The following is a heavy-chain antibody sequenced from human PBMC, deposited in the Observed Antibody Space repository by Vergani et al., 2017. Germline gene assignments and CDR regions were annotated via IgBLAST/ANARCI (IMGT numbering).Heavy chain of an antibody. CDR2: IYTSGST. V-gene: IGHV4-4*07. Sequence: QVQLQESGPGLVKHSETLSLTCTVSGGSISSYYWSWIRQPAGKGLEWIGRIYTSGSTNYNPSLKSRVTMSVDTSKNQFSLKLSSVTAADTAVYYCARDGDSSSWYIRFDPWGQGTLVTVSS. CDR3: ARDGDSSSWYIRFDP. D-gene: IGHD6-13*01. CDR1: GGSISSYY. J-gene: IGHJ5*02.